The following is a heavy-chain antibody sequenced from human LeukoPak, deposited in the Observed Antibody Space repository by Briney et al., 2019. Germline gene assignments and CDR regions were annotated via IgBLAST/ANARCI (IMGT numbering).Heavy chain of an antibody. CDR2: IKSKTDGGTT. J-gene: IGHJ4*02. CDR1: GFTFSNAW. V-gene: IGHV3-15*01. CDR3: TTVSRNYYGSGSHAY. D-gene: IGHD3-10*01. Sequence: AGGSLRLSCAASGFTFSNAWMSWVRKAPGKGLELVGRIKSKTDGGTTDYAAPVKGRFTISRDDSKNTLYLQMNSLKTEDTAVYYCTTVSRNYYGSGSHAYWGQGTLVTVSS.